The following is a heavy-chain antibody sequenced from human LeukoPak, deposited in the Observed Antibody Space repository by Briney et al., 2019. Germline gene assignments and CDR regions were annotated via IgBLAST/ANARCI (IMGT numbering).Heavy chain of an antibody. D-gene: IGHD3-22*01. Sequence: GESLRLSCAASGFTFNSYAMTWVRQSRGGGVEWFSAISAWGGSTYYVDSVKGRFTISRVNSKNTLYFQMYSLRADDTALYYCAKATYHYDNSGYIGYLDLWGRGTLVTCS. V-gene: IGHV3-23*01. J-gene: IGHJ2*01. CDR3: AKATYHYDNSGYIGYLDL. CDR2: ISAWGGST. CDR1: GFTFNSYA.